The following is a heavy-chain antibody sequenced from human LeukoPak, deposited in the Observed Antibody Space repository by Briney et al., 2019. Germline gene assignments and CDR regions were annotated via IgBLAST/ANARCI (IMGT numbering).Heavy chain of an antibody. V-gene: IGHV3-74*01. CDR3: ARDTGWYFDL. CDR2: ITGDGSST. Sequence: PGGSLRLSCAASGFTFSGYWMHWVRQVPGKGLMWVSRITGDGSSTTYAGSVKGRFTISRDNAKNTVFLQMISLRAEDTAVYYCARDTGWYFDLWGRGTLVTVSS. J-gene: IGHJ2*01. CDR1: GFTFSGYW. D-gene: IGHD4-17*01.